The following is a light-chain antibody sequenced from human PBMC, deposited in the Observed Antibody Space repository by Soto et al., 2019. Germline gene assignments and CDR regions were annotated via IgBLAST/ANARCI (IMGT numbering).Light chain of an antibody. CDR2: DAS. CDR3: QQRSNWPPIT. CDR1: QSVSSY. V-gene: IGKV3-11*01. Sequence: EIVLTQSPATLSLSPGERATLSCRASQSVSSYLAWYQQKPGQAPRLLIYDASNRATGIPARFSGSGSGTDFTLTISSLEPEDFAVYYCQQRSNWPPITFGHRTRLXIK. J-gene: IGKJ5*01.